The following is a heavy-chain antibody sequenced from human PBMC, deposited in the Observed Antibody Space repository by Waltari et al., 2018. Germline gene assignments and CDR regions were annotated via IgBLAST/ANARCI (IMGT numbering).Heavy chain of an antibody. V-gene: IGHV3-74*01. CDR2: ISSDGNIA. J-gene: IGHJ3*02. Sequence: EVQVVESGGGLVQPGGSLRLSCAASGFPFNTYWMHWVRQAPGKGLVWVSHISSDGNIANYADSVKGRFTISRDNAKNTLFLQMNSLRVEDTAVYYCTTSHNYTTFDIWGQGTVVTVSS. CDR3: TTSHNYTTFDI. D-gene: IGHD3-3*01. CDR1: GFPFNTYW.